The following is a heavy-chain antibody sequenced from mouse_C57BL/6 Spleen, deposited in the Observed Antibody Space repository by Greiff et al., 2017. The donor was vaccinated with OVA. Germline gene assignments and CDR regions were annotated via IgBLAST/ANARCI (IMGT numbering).Heavy chain of an antibody. D-gene: IGHD2-2*01. V-gene: IGHV1-39*01. J-gene: IGHJ4*01. CDR2: INPPYGPT. CDR3: GGGYGGVYAMDY. CDR1: GYSFTDYN. Sequence: VHVKQSGPELVKPGASVKISCKASGYSFTDYNMNWVKQSNGKSLECIGVINPPYGPTSSNQKFKGKATLTVDQSSSTAYMQLNSLTSEDSAVYYCGGGYGGVYAMDYWGQGTSVTVSS.